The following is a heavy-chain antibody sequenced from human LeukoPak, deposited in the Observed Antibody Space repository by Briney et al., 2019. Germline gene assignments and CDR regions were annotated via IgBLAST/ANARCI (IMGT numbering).Heavy chain of an antibody. J-gene: IGHJ4*02. Sequence: ASVKVSCTVSGYTLTELSMHWVRQAPGKGLEWMGGFDPEDGETIYAQKFQGRVTMTEDTSTDTAYMELSSLRSEDTAVYYCATLSGDRVGATPGDYWGQGTLVTVSS. CDR3: ATLSGDRVGATPGDY. CDR2: FDPEDGET. D-gene: IGHD1-26*01. CDR1: GYTLTELS. V-gene: IGHV1-24*01.